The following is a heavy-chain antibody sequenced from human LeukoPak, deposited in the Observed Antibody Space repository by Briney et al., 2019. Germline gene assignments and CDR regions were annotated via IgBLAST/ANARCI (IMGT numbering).Heavy chain of an antibody. V-gene: IGHV1-8*01. CDR3: TTAVRYQLLLEY. CDR2: MNPISGNT. Sequence: GASVKVSCKAPAYTFSTYDVAWVRQAPGQGPEWMGWMNPISGNTGCAKQFKGRVTMTSDASVNSAYMELSSLRFDDTAVYFCTTAVRYQLLLEYWGRGTLITVSS. D-gene: IGHD2-2*01. CDR1: AYTFSTYD. J-gene: IGHJ4*02.